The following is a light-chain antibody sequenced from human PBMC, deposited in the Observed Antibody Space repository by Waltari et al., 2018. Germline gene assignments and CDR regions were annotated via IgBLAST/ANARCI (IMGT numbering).Light chain of an antibody. V-gene: IGKV3-20*01. CDR2: AAS. Sequence: IVLTQSPDTLSLSPGERATLSCRASQSISRYLVWYQQKPGQPPRLRIYAASRRATGIPDRFSGSGSGTDFSLTISRLEPEDFGVYYCQNHERLPATFGQGTRVEI. J-gene: IGKJ1*01. CDR3: QNHERLPAT. CDR1: QSISRY.